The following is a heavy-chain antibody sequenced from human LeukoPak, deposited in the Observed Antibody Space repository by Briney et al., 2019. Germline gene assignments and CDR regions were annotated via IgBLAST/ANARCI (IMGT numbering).Heavy chain of an antibody. Sequence: GGSLRFSCAASGFTFSSYAMSWVRQAPGKGLEWGTAISGSGGSTYYADSVKGRFTISRDNSKNTLYLQMNSLRAEDTAVYYCAKSIWFGESLQAFDIWGQGTMVTVSS. J-gene: IGHJ3*02. CDR3: AKSIWFGESLQAFDI. V-gene: IGHV3-23*01. CDR2: ISGSGGST. CDR1: GFTFSSYA. D-gene: IGHD3-10*01.